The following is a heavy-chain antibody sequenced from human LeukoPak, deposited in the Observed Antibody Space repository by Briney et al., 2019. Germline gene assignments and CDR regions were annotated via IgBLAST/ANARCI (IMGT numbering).Heavy chain of an antibody. J-gene: IGHJ3*02. V-gene: IGHV3-23*01. CDR2: ISGSGGST. D-gene: IGHD6-19*01. Sequence: GGSLRLSCVASGFTFSSHSMNWVRQAPGKGLEWVSGISGSGGSTYYADSVKGRFTISRDNSKNTLYLQMSSLRAEDTAVYYCAKDLRYSSGWDAFDIWGQGTMVTVSS. CDR3: AKDLRYSSGWDAFDI. CDR1: GFTFSSHS.